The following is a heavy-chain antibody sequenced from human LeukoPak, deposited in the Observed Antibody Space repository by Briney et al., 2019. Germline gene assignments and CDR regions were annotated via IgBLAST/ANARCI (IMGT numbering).Heavy chain of an antibody. J-gene: IGHJ5*02. Sequence: SQTLSLTCTVSGGSISSGSYYWSWIRQPPGKGLEWIGYIYYSGSTNYNPSLKSRVTISVDTSKNQFSLKLSSVTAADTAVYYCARGTSTTVTAHNWFDPWGQGTLVTVSS. CDR1: GGSISSGSYY. CDR2: IYYSGST. CDR3: ARGTSTTVTAHNWFDP. D-gene: IGHD4-17*01. V-gene: IGHV4-61*01.